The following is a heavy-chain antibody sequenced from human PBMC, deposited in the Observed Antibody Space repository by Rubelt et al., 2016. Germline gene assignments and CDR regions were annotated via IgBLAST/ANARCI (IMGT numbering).Heavy chain of an antibody. Sequence: QVQLVQSGAEVKKPGASVKVSCKASGYTFTSYGISWVRQAPGQGLEWLGWISAYNGNTNYAQKLQGRVTMTTDTCTCTAYMGLRSLRSDDTAVYYCARDLPPFRRYNWNFPLDYWGQGTLVTVSS. CDR2: ISAYNGNT. CDR3: ARDLPPFRRYNWNFPLDY. D-gene: IGHD1-7*01. V-gene: IGHV1-18*01. J-gene: IGHJ4*02. CDR1: GYTFTSYG.